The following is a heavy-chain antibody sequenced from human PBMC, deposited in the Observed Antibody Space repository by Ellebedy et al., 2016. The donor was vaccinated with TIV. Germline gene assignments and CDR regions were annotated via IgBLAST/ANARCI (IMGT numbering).Heavy chain of an antibody. CDR1: GGSISSYY. CDR3: AREGLVRGVGFDY. J-gene: IGHJ4*02. CDR2: IYYSGST. Sequence: MPSETLSLTCTVSGGSISSYYWSWIRQPPGKGLEWIGYIYYSGSTNYNPSLKSRVTISVDTSKNQFSLKLSSVTAADTAVYYCAREGLVRGVGFDYWGQGTLVTVSS. V-gene: IGHV4-59*01. D-gene: IGHD3-10*01.